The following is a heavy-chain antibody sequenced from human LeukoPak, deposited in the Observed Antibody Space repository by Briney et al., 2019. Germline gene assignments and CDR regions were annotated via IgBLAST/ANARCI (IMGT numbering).Heavy chain of an antibody. D-gene: IGHD6-6*01. Sequence: ASVKVSCKTSGYTFTDYYMHWVRQAPGQGLEWMGWISPDSGGTDYAQKFQDRVTMTRDTSISTAYMELGSLRSDDTAVYYCARRVSSTWWDAFDIWGQGTMVTVSS. CDR3: ARRVSSTWWDAFDI. V-gene: IGHV1-2*02. CDR2: ISPDSGGT. CDR1: GYTFTDYY. J-gene: IGHJ3*02.